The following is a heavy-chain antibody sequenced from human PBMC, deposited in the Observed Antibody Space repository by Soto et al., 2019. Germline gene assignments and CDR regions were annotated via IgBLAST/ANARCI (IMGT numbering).Heavy chain of an antibody. V-gene: IGHV3-21*04. J-gene: IGHJ4*02. CDR1: GFPFSAYK. CDR2: ITVGSSHI. Sequence: GGSLRLSFTGSGFPFSAYKINWVLHAPGNGLEWVSSITVGSSHIYQPNSMKGRFTISRDNSKNTLDLQMDRLRTEETAVYYCAKENAVTSCFDYWGKGTLVTVSS. D-gene: IGHD4-17*01. CDR3: AKENAVTSCFDY.